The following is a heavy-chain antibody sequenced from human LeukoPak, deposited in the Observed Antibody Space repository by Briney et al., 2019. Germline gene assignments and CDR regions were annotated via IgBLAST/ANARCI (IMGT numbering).Heavy chain of an antibody. V-gene: IGHV4-34*01. Sequence: SETLSLTCAVYGGSFSGYYWSWIRQPPGKGLEWIGEINHSGSTNYNPSLKSRVTISVDTSKDQFSLKLSSVTAADTAVYYCATGRNRVVPAVTYSYYYYYMDVWGKGTTVTVSS. D-gene: IGHD2-2*01. CDR3: ATGRNRVVPAVTYSYYYYYMDV. CDR1: GGSFSGYY. J-gene: IGHJ6*03. CDR2: INHSGST.